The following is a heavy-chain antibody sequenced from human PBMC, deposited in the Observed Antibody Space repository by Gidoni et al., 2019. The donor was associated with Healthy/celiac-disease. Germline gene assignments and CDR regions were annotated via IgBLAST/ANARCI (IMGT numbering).Heavy chain of an antibody. CDR1: GFTVSSNY. V-gene: IGHV3-66*01. J-gene: IGHJ4*02. D-gene: IGHD3-9*01. Sequence: EVQLVESGGGLVQPGGSLRLSCAASGFTVSSNYMSWVRQAPGKGLEWVSVIYSGGSTYYADSVKGRFTISRDNSKNTLYLQMNSLRAEDTAVYYCARGSNSYDILTGYYTLPPHYWGQGTLVTVSS. CDR3: ARGSNSYDILTGYYTLPPHY. CDR2: IYSGGST.